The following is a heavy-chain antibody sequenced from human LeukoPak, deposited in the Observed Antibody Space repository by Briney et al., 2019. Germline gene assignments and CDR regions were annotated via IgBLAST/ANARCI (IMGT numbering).Heavy chain of an antibody. D-gene: IGHD6-13*01. Sequence: ASVKVSCKAPGYTFTSYYMHWVRQAPGQGLEWMGIINPSGGSTSYAQKFQGRVTMTRDTSTSTVYMELSSLRSEDTAVYYCARGAGSLLPYYYYYMDVWGKGTTVTVSS. V-gene: IGHV1-46*01. CDR1: GYTFTSYY. CDR3: ARGAGSLLPYYYYYMDV. CDR2: INPSGGST. J-gene: IGHJ6*03.